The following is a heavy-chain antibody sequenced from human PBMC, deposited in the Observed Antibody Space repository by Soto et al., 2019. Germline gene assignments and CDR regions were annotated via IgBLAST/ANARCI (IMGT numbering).Heavy chain of an antibody. CDR2: MNPNSGNT. Sequence: ASVKVWSKVSGYTCTSYNINWVRQATGEGLEWMGWMNPNSGNTGYAQKFQGRVTMTRNTSISTAYMELSSLRSEDTPVYYCARGFRDDACDIWDQGTMVTVSS. CDR3: ARGFRDDACDI. J-gene: IGHJ3*02. CDR1: GYTCTSYN. V-gene: IGHV1-8*01.